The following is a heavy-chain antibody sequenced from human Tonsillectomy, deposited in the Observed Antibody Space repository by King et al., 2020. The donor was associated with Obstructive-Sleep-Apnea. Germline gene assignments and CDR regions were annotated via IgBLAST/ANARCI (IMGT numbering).Heavy chain of an antibody. CDR2: IYWDDDK. Sequence: TLQESGPTLVKPTQTLTLTCTFSGFSLSTSGVGVGWIRQPPGKALEWLALIYWDDDKRYSPSLKSRLTITKDTSKNQVVLTMTNMDPVDTATYYCAHMWSDIVVVVAAPTFDYWGQGTLVTVSS. V-gene: IGHV2-5*02. CDR3: AHMWSDIVVVVAAPTFDY. CDR1: GFSLSTSGVG. J-gene: IGHJ4*02. D-gene: IGHD2-15*01.